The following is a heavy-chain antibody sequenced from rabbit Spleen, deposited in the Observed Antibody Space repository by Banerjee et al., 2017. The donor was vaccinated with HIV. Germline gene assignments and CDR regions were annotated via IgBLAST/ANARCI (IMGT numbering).Heavy chain of an antibody. J-gene: IGHJ4*01. Sequence: QQQLVESGGDLVQPEGSLTLTCKASGFDFSSSHYMCWVRQAPGKGLEWIACIYAGSSGSTYYASWAKGRFTISKTSSTTVTLQMTSLTVADTATYFCASGYSDVYFDLWGPGTLVTVS. V-gene: IGHV1S45*01. D-gene: IGHD1-1*01. CDR1: GFDFSSSHY. CDR3: ASGYSDVYFDL. CDR2: IYAGSSGST.